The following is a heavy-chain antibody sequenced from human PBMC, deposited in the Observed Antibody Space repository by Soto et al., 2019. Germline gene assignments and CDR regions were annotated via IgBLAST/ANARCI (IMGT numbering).Heavy chain of an antibody. J-gene: IGHJ4*02. Sequence: SETLSLTCAVSGGSISSGGYSWSWIRQPPGKGLEWIGYIYHSGSTYYNPSLKSRVTISVDRSKNQFSRKLSSVTAADTAVYYCARVGLAAAGGGFDYWGQGTLGTVSS. CDR3: ARVGLAAAGGGFDY. V-gene: IGHV4-30-2*01. CDR1: GGSISSGGYS. CDR2: IYHSGST. D-gene: IGHD6-13*01.